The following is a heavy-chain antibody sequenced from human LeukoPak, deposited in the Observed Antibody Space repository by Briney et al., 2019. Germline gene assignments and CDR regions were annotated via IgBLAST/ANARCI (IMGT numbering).Heavy chain of an antibody. CDR3: ARVYYASWSGQPLSQHWLDP. V-gene: IGHV3-48*03. D-gene: IGHD3-3*01. Sequence: GGSLRLSCAASGFTFSSYEMNWVRQAPGKGLEWVSYISSSGSTIYYADSVKGRFTISRDNAKNSLYLQMNGLRVEDTAVYYCARVYYASWSGQPLSQHWLDPWGQGTLVTVSS. CDR2: ISSSGSTI. J-gene: IGHJ5*02. CDR1: GFTFSSYE.